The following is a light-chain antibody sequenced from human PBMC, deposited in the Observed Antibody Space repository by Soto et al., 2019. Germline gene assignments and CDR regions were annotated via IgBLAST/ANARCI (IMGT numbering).Light chain of an antibody. V-gene: IGLV2-23*02. CDR2: QVV. CDR3: CSYAGXNTLYD. Sequence: QSVLTQPASVSGSPGQSITISCTGTSGDVGGYDLVSWYQQHPGKAPKLMIYQVVKRPSGVSNRFSGSQSGNTASLTISGLQAEYEADYYCCSYAGXNTLYDFGTGTKVTVL. J-gene: IGLJ1*01. CDR1: SGDVGGYDL.